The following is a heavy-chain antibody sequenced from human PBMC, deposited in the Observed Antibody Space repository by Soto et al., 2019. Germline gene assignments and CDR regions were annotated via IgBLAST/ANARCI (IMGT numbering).Heavy chain of an antibody. J-gene: IGHJ4*02. CDR3: ARDGTLYDSSAYYYLY. CDR2: IVVGTGHT. D-gene: IGHD3-22*01. V-gene: IGHV1-58*01. CDR1: GFSFTSSS. Sequence: SVKVSCKASGFSFTSSSVQWVRQARGQRLEWIGWIVVGTGHTNYAQKFQGRVTITADESTSTAYMELSSLRSEDTAMYYCARDGTLYDSSAYYYLYWGQGTLVTVSS.